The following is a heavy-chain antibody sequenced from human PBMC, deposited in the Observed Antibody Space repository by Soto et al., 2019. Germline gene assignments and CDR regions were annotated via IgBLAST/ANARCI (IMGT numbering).Heavy chain of an antibody. CDR3: AKDVPTTYYDYVWGSYRYRGNWFDP. Sequence: PGGSLRLSCAASGFTFSSYGMHWVRQAPGKGLEWVAVISYDGSNKYYADSVKGRFTISRDNSKNTLYLQMNSLRAEDTAVYYCAKDVPTTYYDYVWGSYRYRGNWFDPWGQGTLVTVSS. CDR2: ISYDGSNK. J-gene: IGHJ5*02. CDR1: GFTFSSYG. V-gene: IGHV3-30*18. D-gene: IGHD3-16*02.